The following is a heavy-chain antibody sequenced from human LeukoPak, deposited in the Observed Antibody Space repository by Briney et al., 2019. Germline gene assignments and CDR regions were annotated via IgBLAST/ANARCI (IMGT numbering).Heavy chain of an antibody. D-gene: IGHD6-13*01. V-gene: IGHV1-24*01. CDR3: ATDPGGIAAAGARY. Sequence: ASVKVSCKVSGYTLTELSMHWVRQAPGKGLEWMGGFDPEDGETIYAQKFQGRVTMTEDTSTDTAYMELSSLRSEDTAVYYCATDPGGIAAAGARYWGQGTLVTVSS. CDR1: GYTLTELS. CDR2: FDPEDGET. J-gene: IGHJ4*02.